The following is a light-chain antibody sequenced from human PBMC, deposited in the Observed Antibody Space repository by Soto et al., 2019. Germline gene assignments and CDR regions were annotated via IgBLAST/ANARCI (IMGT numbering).Light chain of an antibody. CDR3: KQGGT. CDR1: QSVRSY. Sequence: DIVLTQSPATLSLSPGERATLSCRASQSVRSYLGWYQQRPGQAPRLLIYDASNRATGIPARFSGSGSGTDFTLTISSLEPEDFAVYYCKQGGTFGQGTRLEIK. J-gene: IGKJ5*01. CDR2: DAS. V-gene: IGKV3-11*01.